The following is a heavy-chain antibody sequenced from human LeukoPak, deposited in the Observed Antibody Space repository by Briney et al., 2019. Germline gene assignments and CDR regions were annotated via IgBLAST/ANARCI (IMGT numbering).Heavy chain of an antibody. CDR1: GGSISSYY. D-gene: IGHD5-18*01. J-gene: IGHJ3*02. Sequence: SETLSLTCTVSGGSISSYYWGWIRQPPGKGLEWIGSIFYSGSTYYNPSLKSRVSISVDMSKNHFSLKLSSVTAADTAVYYCARDRSGYSYSQFFNMWGQGTMVTVSP. CDR3: ARDRSGYSYSQFFNM. CDR2: IFYSGST. V-gene: IGHV4-39*07.